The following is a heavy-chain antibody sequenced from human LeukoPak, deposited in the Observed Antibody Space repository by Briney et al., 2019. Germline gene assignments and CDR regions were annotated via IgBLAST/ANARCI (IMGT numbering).Heavy chain of an antibody. D-gene: IGHD5-12*01. CDR2: INPSGGST. Sequence: ASVKVSCKASGYTFTSYYMHWVRQAPGQGLEWMGIINPSGGSTSYAQKFQGRVTMTRDMSTSTVYMELSSLTSEDTAVYYCARNIVATTNYDSWGQGTLVTVSS. V-gene: IGHV1-46*01. J-gene: IGHJ4*02. CDR3: ARNIVATTNYDS. CDR1: GYTFTSYY.